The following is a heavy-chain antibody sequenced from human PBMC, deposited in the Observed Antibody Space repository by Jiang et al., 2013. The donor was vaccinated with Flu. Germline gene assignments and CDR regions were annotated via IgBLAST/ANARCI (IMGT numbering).Heavy chain of an antibody. D-gene: IGHD5-12*01. CDR2: VSYSGST. CDR3: ARDRGSGYDPGHFDY. J-gene: IGHJ4*02. Sequence: LLKPSETLSLTCNVSGGFINDYFWSWIRRPHGKGLEWIGYVSYSGSTNYNPSLKSRVTISVDTSKNQFYLKLNSVTAADTAVYFCARDRGSGYDPGHFDYWGQGTLVTVSS. V-gene: IGHV4-59*12. CDR1: GGFINDYF.